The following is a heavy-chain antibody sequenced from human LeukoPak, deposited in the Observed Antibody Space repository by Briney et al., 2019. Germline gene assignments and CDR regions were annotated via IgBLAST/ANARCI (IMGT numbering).Heavy chain of an antibody. Sequence: ASVKVSCKASGYTFTGYYMHWVRQAPGQGLEWMGWINPNSGGTNYAQKFQGWVPMTRDTSFSTAYMELSRLRSDDTAVYYCARGFPGWVRGSHSTGWFDPWGQGTLVTVSS. J-gene: IGHJ5*02. CDR3: ARGFPGWVRGSHSTGWFDP. CDR1: GYTFTGYY. CDR2: INPNSGGT. D-gene: IGHD1-26*01. V-gene: IGHV1-2*04.